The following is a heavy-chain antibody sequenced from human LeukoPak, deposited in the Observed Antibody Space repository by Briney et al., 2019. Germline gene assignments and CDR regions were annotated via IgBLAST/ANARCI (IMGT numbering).Heavy chain of an antibody. Sequence: GGSLRLSCAASGFTFKSNAISWVRQAPGKGLEWVSTIGGSGDKTFYADSVKGRFTISRDNSKNMVHLQMNSLTGEDTALYYCVRRGDESSGWGDHDFWGQGALVTVSS. D-gene: IGHD6-19*01. CDR2: IGGSGDKT. J-gene: IGHJ4*02. CDR1: GFTFKSNA. CDR3: VRRGDESSGWGDHDF. V-gene: IGHV3-23*01.